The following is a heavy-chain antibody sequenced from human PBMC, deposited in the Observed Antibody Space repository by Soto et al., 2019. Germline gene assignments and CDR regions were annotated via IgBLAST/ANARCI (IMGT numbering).Heavy chain of an antibody. CDR3: ARDVTRTQSCTTGVCYYHYYDMDV. D-gene: IGHD2-8*01. CDR1: GYTFTDYY. Sequence: ASVKVSCKASGYTFTDYYVHWVRQAPGQGLEWMGWINPNSGGTKTAQKFQGRVTVTGDTSISTAYMDLSRLRSDDTAVYYCARDVTRTQSCTTGVCYYHYYDMDVWGRGTMVTVSS. V-gene: IGHV1-2*02. J-gene: IGHJ6*02. CDR2: INPNSGGT.